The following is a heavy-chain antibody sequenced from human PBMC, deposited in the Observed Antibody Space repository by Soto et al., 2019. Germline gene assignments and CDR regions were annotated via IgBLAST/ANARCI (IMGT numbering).Heavy chain of an antibody. CDR3: ARGKDYDFWSGNYGMDV. V-gene: IGHV1-8*01. D-gene: IGHD3-3*01. CDR2: MNPNSGNT. CDR1: GYTFTSYD. J-gene: IGHJ6*02. Sequence: QVQLVQSGAEVKKPGASVKVSCKASGYTFTSYDINWVRQATGQGLEWMGWMNPNSGNTGYAQKFQGRVTMTRNTSXSXXYMELSSLRSEDTAVYYCARGKDYDFWSGNYGMDVWGQGTTVTVSS.